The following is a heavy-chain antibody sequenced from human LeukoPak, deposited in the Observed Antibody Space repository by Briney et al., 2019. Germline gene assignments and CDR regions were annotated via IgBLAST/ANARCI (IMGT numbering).Heavy chain of an antibody. CDR1: GYSISSGYY. J-gene: IGHJ4*02. CDR2: IYHSGST. Sequence: SETLSLTCTVSGYSISSGYYRGWIRPPPGKGLEWIGIIYHSGSTYYNPSLKSRVTISVDTSKNQFSLKLSSVTAADTAVYYCARTFFFDYWGQGTLVTVVS. D-gene: IGHD2/OR15-2a*01. V-gene: IGHV4-38-2*02. CDR3: ARTFFFDY.